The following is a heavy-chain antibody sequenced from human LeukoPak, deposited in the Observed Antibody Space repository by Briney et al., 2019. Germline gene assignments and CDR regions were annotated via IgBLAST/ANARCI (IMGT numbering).Heavy chain of an antibody. CDR1: GASINNYY. V-gene: IGHV4-59*01. J-gene: IGHJ4*03. CDR2: MYSTGDT. Sequence: SQTLSLTCTVSGASINNYYWSWVRQPPLKGLEWIGYMYSTGDTSYNPSLESRVSISMDTSKNHFSLEITSVTAADTAVYYCARGSRVYDRSGFHTSHDYWGHGTLVTVSS. CDR3: ARGSRVYDRSGFHTSHDY. D-gene: IGHD3-22*01.